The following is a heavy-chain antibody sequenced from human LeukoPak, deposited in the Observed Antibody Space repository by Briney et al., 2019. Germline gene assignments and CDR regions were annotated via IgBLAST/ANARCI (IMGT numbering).Heavy chain of an antibody. D-gene: IGHD6-19*01. Sequence: GASVKVSCKASGYTFTSYGISWVRQAPGQGLEWMGWISAYNGNTNYAQKLQGRVTMTTDTSTSTAYMELRSLRSDDTAVYYCASDPGIAVAGTGMPVDYWGQGTLVTVSS. CDR3: ASDPGIAVAGTGMPVDY. CDR2: ISAYNGNT. V-gene: IGHV1-18*01. CDR1: GYTFTSYG. J-gene: IGHJ4*02.